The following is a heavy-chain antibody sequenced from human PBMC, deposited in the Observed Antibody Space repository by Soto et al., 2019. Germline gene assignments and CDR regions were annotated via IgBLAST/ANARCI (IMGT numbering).Heavy chain of an antibody. J-gene: IGHJ3*02. CDR2: INPATGAA. D-gene: IGHD3-3*01. CDR1: GYPVTAYY. Sequence: QLHLVQSGAVVKKPGASVTGSCSASGYPVTAYYMHWVRQAPGRGLEWMGGINPATGAAKYTQTFRGRVTMTRDTSTSTVFMELSGLTSGDTAVFYCARGGGVGVAGSAAFDMWGQGTLVTVSS. CDR3: ARGGGVGVAGSAAFDM. V-gene: IGHV1-2*02.